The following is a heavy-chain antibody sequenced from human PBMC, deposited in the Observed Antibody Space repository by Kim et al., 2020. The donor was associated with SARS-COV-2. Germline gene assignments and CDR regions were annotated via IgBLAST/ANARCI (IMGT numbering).Heavy chain of an antibody. CDR2: ISYDGSNK. CDR1: GFTFSSYA. J-gene: IGHJ6*02. D-gene: IGHD2-15*01. Sequence: GGSLRLSCAASGFTFSSYAMHWVRQAPGKGLEWVAVISYDGSNKYYADSVKGRFTISRDNSKNTLYLQMNSLRAEDTAVYYCARDWDVVVAATHIGYGMDVWGQGPRSPSP. CDR3: ARDWDVVVAATHIGYGMDV. V-gene: IGHV3-30*04.